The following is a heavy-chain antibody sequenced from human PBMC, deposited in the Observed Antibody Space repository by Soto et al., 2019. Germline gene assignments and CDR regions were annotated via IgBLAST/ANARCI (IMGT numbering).Heavy chain of an antibody. CDR3: ARDTTY. V-gene: IGHV1-69*02. D-gene: IGHD5-18*01. J-gene: IGHJ4*02. CDR1: GGTFGTYT. CDR2: IIPYLGIT. Sequence: QVQLVQSGAEVKKPGSSVKVSCKASGGTFGTYTISWVRQAPGQGLEWMGRIIPYLGITDYAQKFQGSFTIAAAKSTTTAYMVLNSLRSEDTDVYFCARDTTYWGQGTLVSVSS.